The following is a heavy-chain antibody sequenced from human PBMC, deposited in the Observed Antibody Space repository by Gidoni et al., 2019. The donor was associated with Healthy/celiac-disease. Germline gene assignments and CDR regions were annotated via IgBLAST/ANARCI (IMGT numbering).Heavy chain of an antibody. V-gene: IGHV4-59*08. D-gene: IGHD5-12*01. CDR2: IYYSGST. Sequence: QVQLQESGPGLVKPSETLSLTCTVSGGSISSYYWSWIRQSPGKGLEWIGYIYYSGSTNSNPSLKSRVTISVDTSKNQFSLKVSSLTAADTAVYYCARLRWMATMDWYLDLWGRGTLVTVSS. J-gene: IGHJ2*01. CDR3: ARLRWMATMDWYLDL. CDR1: GGSISSYY.